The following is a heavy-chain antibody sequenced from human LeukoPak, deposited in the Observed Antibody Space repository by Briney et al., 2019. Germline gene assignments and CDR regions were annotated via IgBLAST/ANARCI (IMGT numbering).Heavy chain of an antibody. V-gene: IGHV3-15*01. CDR2: IKSKTDGGTT. J-gene: IGHJ4*02. D-gene: IGHD1-26*01. CDR1: GFTFRNYG. Sequence: PGGSLRLSCAASGFTFRNYGLTWVRQAPGKGLEWVGRIKSKTDGGTTDYAAPVKGRFTISGDDSKNTLYLQMNSLKTEDTAVYYCTTSKETWEPRDFDYWGQGTLVTVSS. CDR3: TTSKETWEPRDFDY.